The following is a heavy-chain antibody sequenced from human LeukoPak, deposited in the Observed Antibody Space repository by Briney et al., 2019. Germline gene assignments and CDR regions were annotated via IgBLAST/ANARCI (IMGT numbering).Heavy chain of an antibody. CDR1: GFTFSSYG. CDR3: ARDLPAGGFDY. Sequence: GGSLRLSCAASGFTFSSYGMHWVRQAPGKGLEWVAVISYDGSNKYYADSVKGRFTISRDNSKNTLYLQMNSLRAEDTAVYYCARDLPAGGFDYWGQGTLVTVSS. V-gene: IGHV3-30*03. J-gene: IGHJ4*02. D-gene: IGHD3-16*01. CDR2: ISYDGSNK.